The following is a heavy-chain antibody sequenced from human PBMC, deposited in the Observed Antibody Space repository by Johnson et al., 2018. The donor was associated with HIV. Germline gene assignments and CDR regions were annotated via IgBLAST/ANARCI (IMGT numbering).Heavy chain of an antibody. CDR2: IKQDGSEK. Sequence: VQLVESGGGLVQPGGSLRLSCAASGFTFSSYWMSWVRQAPGKGLEWVANIKQDGSEKYYADSVKGRFTISRDNSKNTLYLQMNSLKTEDTAVYYCTTGELWNGYYLHDAFDIWGQGTMVTVSS. CDR3: TTGELWNGYYLHDAFDI. V-gene: IGHV3-7*05. D-gene: IGHD3-3*01. J-gene: IGHJ3*02. CDR1: GFTFSSYW.